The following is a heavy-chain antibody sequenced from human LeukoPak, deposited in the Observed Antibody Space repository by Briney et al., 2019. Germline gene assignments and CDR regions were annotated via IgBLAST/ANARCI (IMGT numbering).Heavy chain of an antibody. CDR3: YCSSSTCYAGGGFS. J-gene: IGHJ5*02. CDR1: GFTFSNYA. V-gene: IGHV3-23*01. D-gene: IGHD2-2*01. Sequence: PGGSLRLSCVASGFTFSNYAMTWARQAPGKGLEWDSTISSGSDNTYYADSVKGRFTISRDNSKNTLYLQMNSLRVEDTAVYYCYCSSSTCYAGGGFSWGQGTLLTVSS. CDR2: ISSGSDNT.